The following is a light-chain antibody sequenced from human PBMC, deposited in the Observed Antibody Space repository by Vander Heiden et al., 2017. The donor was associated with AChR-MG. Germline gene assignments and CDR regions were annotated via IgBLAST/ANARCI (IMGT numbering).Light chain of an antibody. V-gene: IGLV3-19*01. J-gene: IGLJ2*01. CDR2: GEN. CDR1: SLRSYY. CDR3: NSRDSNGNHLDVV. Sequence: SSELTQAAAVSVALGQTVRITCPGDSLRSYYASWYQQKPGQAPVLVIYGENNRPTGVPDRFSGSSSGNSASLTITEAQAEDEADYYCNSRDSNGNHLDVVFGGGTKLTVL.